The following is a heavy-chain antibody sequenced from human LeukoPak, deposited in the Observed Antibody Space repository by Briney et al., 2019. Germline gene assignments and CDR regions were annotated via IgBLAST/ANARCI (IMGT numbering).Heavy chain of an antibody. J-gene: IGHJ4*02. Sequence: PGGSLRLSCAASGFTFSSFGMNWVRQGPGKGREWVSSISSSSSYIYYADSVKGRFTISRDNAKKSVYLQMNSLRAEDTAVYYCARDPINIATAGKGFDYWGQGTLVTVSS. CDR1: GFTFSSFG. CDR2: ISSSSSYI. D-gene: IGHD6-13*01. CDR3: ARDPINIATAGKGFDY. V-gene: IGHV3-21*01.